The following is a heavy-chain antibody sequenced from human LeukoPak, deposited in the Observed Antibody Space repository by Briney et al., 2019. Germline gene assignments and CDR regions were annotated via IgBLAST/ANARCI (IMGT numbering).Heavy chain of an antibody. D-gene: IGHD4-17*01. CDR2: ISGSGGST. CDR1: GFTFSSYG. CDR3: AKNFYGDYNVFFDY. V-gene: IGHV3-23*01. Sequence: GGSLRLSCAASGFTFSSYGMHWVRQAPGKGLEWVSAISGSGGSTYYADSVRGRFTISRDNSKSTLYLQMHSLRAEDTAIYYCAKNFYGDYNVFFDYWGQGTLVTVSS. J-gene: IGHJ4*02.